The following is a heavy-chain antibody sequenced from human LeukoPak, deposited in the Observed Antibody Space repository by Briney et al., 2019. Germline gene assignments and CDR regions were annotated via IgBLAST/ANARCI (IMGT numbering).Heavy chain of an antibody. CDR2: IYSGGST. V-gene: IGHV3-66*02. J-gene: IGHJ4*02. Sequence: GGSLRLSCAASGFTFDNYGMSWVRQAPGKWLEWVSVIYSGGSTYYADSVKGRFTISRDNSKNTLYIQMNSLRAEDTAVYYCARESSKGYFLPYLSQGTLVTVSS. D-gene: IGHD3-22*01. CDR1: GFTFDNYG. CDR3: ARESSKGYFLPY.